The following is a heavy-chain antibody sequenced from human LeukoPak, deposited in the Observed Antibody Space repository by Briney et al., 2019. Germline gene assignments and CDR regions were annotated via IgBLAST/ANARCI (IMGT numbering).Heavy chain of an antibody. J-gene: IGHJ4*02. CDR1: GFTFNRYG. V-gene: IGHV3-30*18. CDR2: ISYDGSVK. CDR3: AKDDAWLRFGE. D-gene: IGHD3-10*01. Sequence: GGSLRLSCAASGFTFNRYGMDWVRQAPGKGLEWVAIISYDGSVKYYGESVKGRFTISRDNSKNTLYLEVISLTAEDTAVYYCAKDDAWLRFGEWSQGTLVTVSS.